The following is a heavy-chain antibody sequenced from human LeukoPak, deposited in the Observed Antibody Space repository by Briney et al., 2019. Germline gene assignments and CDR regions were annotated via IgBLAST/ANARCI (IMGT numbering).Heavy chain of an antibody. CDR1: GFIFSDYS. Sequence: GGSLRLSCVASGFIFSDYSMDWVRQAPGKGLEWVSSISSSSAYIFYSDSVKGRFTISRDNAQSSLYLQMNSLRAEDTAVYYCARDRTYCGGDCYSGGYYYYYMDVWGKGTTVTISS. J-gene: IGHJ6*03. D-gene: IGHD2-21*02. V-gene: IGHV3-21*04. CDR3: ARDRTYCGGDCYSGGYYYYYMDV. CDR2: ISSSSAYI.